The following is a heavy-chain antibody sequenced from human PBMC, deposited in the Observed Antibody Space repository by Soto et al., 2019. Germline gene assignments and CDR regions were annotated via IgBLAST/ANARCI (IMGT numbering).Heavy chain of an antibody. CDR2: IYYSGST. CDR3: ARGFGSYGYSGLNY. V-gene: IGHV4-59*01. Sequence: PLETLSLTCTVSGGSISSYYWSWIRQPPGKGLEWIGYIYYSGSTNYNPSLKSRVTISVDTSKNQFSLKLSSVTAADTAVYYCARGFGSYGYSGLNYWGPGTLVTVSS. CDR1: GGSISSYY. J-gene: IGHJ4*02. D-gene: IGHD5-18*01.